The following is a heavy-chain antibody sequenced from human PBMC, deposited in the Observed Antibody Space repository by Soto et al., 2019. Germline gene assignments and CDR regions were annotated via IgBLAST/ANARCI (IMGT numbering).Heavy chain of an antibody. CDR3: ARVRPYSSSPYYFDY. J-gene: IGHJ4*02. CDR2: IYYSGST. D-gene: IGHD6-6*01. V-gene: IGHV4-31*03. CDR1: GGSISSGGYY. Sequence: QMQLQESGPGLVKPSQTLSLTCTVSGGSISSGGYYWSWIRQHPGKGLEWIGYIYYSGSTYYNPSLKSRVTISVDTSKNQFSLKLSSVTAADTAVYYCARVRPYSSSPYYFDYWGQGTLVTVSS.